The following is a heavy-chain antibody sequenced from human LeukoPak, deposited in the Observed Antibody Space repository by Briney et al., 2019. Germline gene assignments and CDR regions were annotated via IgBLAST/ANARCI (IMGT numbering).Heavy chain of an antibody. V-gene: IGHV3-30*06. CDR2: ISYDGSNK. J-gene: IGHJ6*03. D-gene: IGHD6-13*01. Sequence: GGSLRLSCAASGFTFSSYGMHWVRQAPGKGLEWVAVISYDGSNKYYADSVKGRFTISRDNSKNTLYLQMNSLRAEDTAVYYCARDAGTYYMDVWGKGTTVTVSS. CDR1: GFTFSSYG. CDR3: ARDAGTYYMDV.